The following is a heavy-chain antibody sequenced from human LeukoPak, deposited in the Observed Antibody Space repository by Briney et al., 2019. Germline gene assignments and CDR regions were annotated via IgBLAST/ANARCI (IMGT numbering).Heavy chain of an antibody. CDR1: GGSISSGDYY. J-gene: IGHJ6*02. V-gene: IGHV4-30-4*01. CDR3: ASSLGYSGYDLGPYYYYGMDV. D-gene: IGHD5-12*01. Sequence: SETLSLTCTVSGGSISSGDYYWSWIRQPPGKGLEWIGYIYYSGSTYYNPSLKSRVTISVDTSKNQFSLKLSSVTAADTAVYCCASSLGYSGYDLGPYYYYGMDVWGQGTTVTVSS. CDR2: IYYSGST.